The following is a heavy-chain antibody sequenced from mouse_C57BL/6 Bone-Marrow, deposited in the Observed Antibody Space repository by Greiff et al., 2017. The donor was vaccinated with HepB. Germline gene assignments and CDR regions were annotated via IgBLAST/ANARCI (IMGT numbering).Heavy chain of an antibody. J-gene: IGHJ3*01. CDR1: GYTFTSYW. Sequence: VQLQQSGAELVKPGASVKLSCKASGYTFTSYWMHWVKQRPGQGLEWIGMIHPNSGSTNYNEKFKSKATLTVDKSSSTAYMQLSSLTSEDSAVYYCARRILWDWFAYWGQGTLVTVSA. V-gene: IGHV1-64*01. CDR2: IHPNSGST. D-gene: IGHD1-1*02. CDR3: ARRILWDWFAY.